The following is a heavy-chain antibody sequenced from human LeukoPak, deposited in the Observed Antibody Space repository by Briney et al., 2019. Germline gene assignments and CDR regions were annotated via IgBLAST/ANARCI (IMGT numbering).Heavy chain of an antibody. Sequence: GVSLRLSCAASGFTFSSYGMDWVRQAPGKGLEWVAGLSYDGSSKYHADSVKGRFTISRDNSKNTLYLQMNSLRAEDTAVYYCAKDFDITVAGKGPQDYWGQGTLVTVSS. D-gene: IGHD6-19*01. V-gene: IGHV3-30*18. J-gene: IGHJ4*02. CDR3: AKDFDITVAGKGPQDY. CDR1: GFTFSSYG. CDR2: LSYDGSSK.